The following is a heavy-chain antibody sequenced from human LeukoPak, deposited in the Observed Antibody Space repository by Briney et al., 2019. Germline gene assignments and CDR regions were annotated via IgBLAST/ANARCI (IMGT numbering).Heavy chain of an antibody. Sequence: SQTLSLTCTVSGGSIRSSGDLWNWIRQHPGKGLEWIVYISNSGTTYYNPSLKSRVTMSVDTSENQFSLKLSSVTAADTAVYYCATVTYDVLTGYSLQWGQGTLVTVSS. CDR1: GGSIRSSGDL. D-gene: IGHD3-9*01. CDR2: ISNSGTT. V-gene: IGHV4-31*03. CDR3: ATVTYDVLTGYSLQ. J-gene: IGHJ4*02.